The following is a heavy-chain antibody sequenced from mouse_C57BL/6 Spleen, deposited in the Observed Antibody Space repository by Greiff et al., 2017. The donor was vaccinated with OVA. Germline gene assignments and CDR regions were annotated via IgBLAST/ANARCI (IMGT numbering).Heavy chain of an antibody. J-gene: IGHJ2*01. V-gene: IGHV1-82*01. Sequence: VQLVESGPELVKPGASVKISCKASGYAFSSSWMNWVKQRPGKGLEWIGRLYPGDGDTNYNGKFKGKATLTADNSSSTAYMQLSSLTSEDSAVYFCARSDGYPDYWGQGTTLTVSS. D-gene: IGHD2-3*01. CDR1: GYAFSSSW. CDR2: LYPGDGDT. CDR3: ARSDGYPDY.